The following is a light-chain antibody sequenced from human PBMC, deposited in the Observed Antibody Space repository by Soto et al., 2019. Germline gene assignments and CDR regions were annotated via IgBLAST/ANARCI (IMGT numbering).Light chain of an antibody. CDR2: AAS. CDR1: QGISSF. Sequence: IQLTQSPSSLSASVGDRVTITCRASQGISSFLAWYQQKPGKAPKLLIYAASTLQTGVPSRFSGSGSGTDFTLTISSLQPEDFVTYYCQQLESYPSTFGGGTKVDIK. CDR3: QQLESYPST. J-gene: IGKJ4*01. V-gene: IGKV1-9*01.